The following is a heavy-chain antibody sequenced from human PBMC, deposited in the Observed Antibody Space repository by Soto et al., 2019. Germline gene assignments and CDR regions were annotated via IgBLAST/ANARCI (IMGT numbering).Heavy chain of an antibody. D-gene: IGHD2-2*01. CDR2: ISYDGSNK. Sequence: QVQLVESGGGVVQPGRSLRLSCAASGFTFSSYGMHWVRQAPGKGLEWVAVISYDGSNKYYADSVKGRFTISRDNSKNPLYLQMNSLRAEDTAVYYCAKEKVVAVPAALRYSFDYWGQGTLVTVSS. V-gene: IGHV3-30*18. CDR3: AKEKVVAVPAALRYSFDY. CDR1: GFTFSSYG. J-gene: IGHJ4*02.